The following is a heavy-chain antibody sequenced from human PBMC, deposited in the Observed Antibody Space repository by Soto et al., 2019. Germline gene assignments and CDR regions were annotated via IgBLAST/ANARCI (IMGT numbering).Heavy chain of an antibody. D-gene: IGHD3-10*01. CDR1: VFTFISYE. Sequence: PGWSLRLSCASSVFTFISYEMNWGRQAPGKGLEWVSYISSSGSTIYYEDSVKGRFTISRDNAKNSLYLQMNSLRAEDTAVYYCASRLFGESFFDYWGQGTLVTVSS. CDR2: ISSSGSTI. V-gene: IGHV3-48*03. CDR3: ASRLFGESFFDY. J-gene: IGHJ4*02.